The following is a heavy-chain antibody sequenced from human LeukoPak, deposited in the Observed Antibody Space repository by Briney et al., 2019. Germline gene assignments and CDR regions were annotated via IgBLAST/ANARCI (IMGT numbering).Heavy chain of an antibody. CDR3: ARDRSGGSYGMDV. D-gene: IGHD1-26*01. Sequence: SETLSLTCAVYGGSFSGYYWSWIRQPAGMGLEWIGRIYTSGSTNYNPSLKSRVTISVDTSKNQFSLKLSSVTAADTAVYYRARDRSGGSYGMDVWGKGTTVTISS. CDR1: GGSFSGYY. J-gene: IGHJ6*04. CDR2: IYTSGST. V-gene: IGHV4-4*07.